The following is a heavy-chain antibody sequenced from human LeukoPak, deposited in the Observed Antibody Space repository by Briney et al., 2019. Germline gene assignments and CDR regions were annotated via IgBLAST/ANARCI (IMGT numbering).Heavy chain of an antibody. CDR2: INHSGST. Sequence: SETLSLTCAVYGGSFSGYYWSWIRQPPGKGLEWIGEINHSGSTNYNPSPKSRVTISVDTSKNQFSLKLSSVTAADTAVYYCARANSIVVVTATLYYFDYWGQGTLVTVSS. V-gene: IGHV4-34*01. J-gene: IGHJ4*02. CDR3: ARANSIVVVTATLYYFDY. CDR1: GGSFSGYY. D-gene: IGHD2-21*02.